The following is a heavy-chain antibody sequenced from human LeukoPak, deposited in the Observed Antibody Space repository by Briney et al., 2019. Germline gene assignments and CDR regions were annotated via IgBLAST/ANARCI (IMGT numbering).Heavy chain of an antibody. CDR1: GFTFSSHA. CDR3: AKDLGTSGWYCDY. D-gene: IGHD6-19*01. CDR2: ISDRST. Sequence: GGSLRLSCAASGFTFSSHAMSWVRQAPGKGLEWVSAISDRSTYYADSVKGRFTISRDNSKNTLHLQMNSLRVEDTAVYYCAKDLGTSGWYCDYWGQGTLVTVSS. J-gene: IGHJ4*02. V-gene: IGHV3-23*05.